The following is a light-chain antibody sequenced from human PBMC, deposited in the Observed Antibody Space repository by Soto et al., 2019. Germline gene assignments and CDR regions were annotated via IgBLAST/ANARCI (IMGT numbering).Light chain of an antibody. CDR3: SSYTSSSTVI. CDR1: SSDVGGYNY. Sequence: QSVLTQPASVSGSPGQSITISCTGTSSDVGGYNYVSWYQQHPGKAPKLMIYDVSSRPSGVSNRFSGSKSGNTASLTISGLQVEADADYDCSSYTSSSTVIFGGGTKLTVL. J-gene: IGLJ2*01. CDR2: DVS. V-gene: IGLV2-14*03.